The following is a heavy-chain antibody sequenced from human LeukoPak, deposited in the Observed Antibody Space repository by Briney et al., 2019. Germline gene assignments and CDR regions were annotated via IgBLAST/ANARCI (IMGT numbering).Heavy chain of an antibody. CDR3: ARGVGAAAGTRHAFDI. V-gene: IGHV1-58*02. CDR1: GFTFTSSA. D-gene: IGHD6-13*01. Sequence: SVKVSCKASGFTFTSSAMQWVRQARGQRLEWIGWIVVGSGNTNYAQKFQERVTITRDMSTSTAYMELSSLRSEDTAVYYCARGVGAAAGTRHAFDIWGQGTMVTVSS. CDR2: IVVGSGNT. J-gene: IGHJ3*02.